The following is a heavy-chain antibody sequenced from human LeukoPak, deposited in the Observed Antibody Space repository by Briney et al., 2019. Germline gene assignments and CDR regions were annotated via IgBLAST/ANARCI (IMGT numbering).Heavy chain of an antibody. CDR1: GYTFTGYY. J-gene: IGHJ4*02. V-gene: IGHV1-2*02. D-gene: IGHD3-22*01. CDR2: INPNSGGT. CDR3: ARDYYYDSSGSFDY. Sequence: ASVKVSCKASGYTFTGYYMHWVRQAPGQGLEWMGWINPNSGGTNYAQKLQGRVTMTRDTSISTAYMELSRLRSDDTAVYYCARDYYYDSSGSFDYWGQGTLVTVSS.